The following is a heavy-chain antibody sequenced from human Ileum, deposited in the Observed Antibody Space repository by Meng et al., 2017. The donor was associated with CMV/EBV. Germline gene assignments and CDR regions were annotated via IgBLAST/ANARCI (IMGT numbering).Heavy chain of an antibody. J-gene: IGHJ4*02. CDR3: ARDSAWLIDQ. CDR2: IYTSGST. V-gene: IGHV4-61*02. Sequence: QVPLQESGPGLVKPSQTLSLPCTVSGGSLGGGYYWNWIRQPAGKGLEWIGRIYTSGSTNYHPSLKSRFTISVDTSKNQFSLNLTSVTAADTAVYYCARDSAWLIDQWGQGTLVTVSS. D-gene: IGHD6-19*01. CDR1: GGSLGGGYY.